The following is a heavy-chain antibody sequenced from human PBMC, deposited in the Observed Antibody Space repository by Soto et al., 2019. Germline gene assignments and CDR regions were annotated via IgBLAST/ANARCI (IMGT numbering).Heavy chain of an antibody. CDR2: IYYSGYT. CDR3: ARGRVVVPAAVMFNCLDP. J-gene: IGHJ5*02. Sequence: PSETLSLTCTVSGDSIRSYHWSWIRQPPGKGLEWIGYIYYSGYTSYNPSLRSRVTISVDRSRTQFSLKMSSVTAADTAVYYCARGRVVVPAAVMFNCLDPWGQGALVTVSS. D-gene: IGHD2-2*01. V-gene: IGHV4-59*12. CDR1: GDSIRSYH.